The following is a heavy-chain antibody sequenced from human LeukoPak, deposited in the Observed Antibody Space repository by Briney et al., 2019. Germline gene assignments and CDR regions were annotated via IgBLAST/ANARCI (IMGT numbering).Heavy chain of an antibody. CDR3: ARFVDTAMDAFDI. Sequence: GASVKVSCKASGYTFTGYYMHWVRQAPGQGLEWMGLINPNSGGTNYAQRFQGRVTMTRDTSISTAYMELSRLRSDDTAVYYCARFVDTAMDAFDIWGQGTMVTVSS. CDR1: GYTFTGYY. D-gene: IGHD5-18*01. J-gene: IGHJ3*02. CDR2: INPNSGGT. V-gene: IGHV1-2*06.